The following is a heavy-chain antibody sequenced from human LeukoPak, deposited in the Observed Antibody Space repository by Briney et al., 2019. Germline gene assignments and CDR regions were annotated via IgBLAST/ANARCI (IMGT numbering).Heavy chain of an antibody. Sequence: GGSLRLSCAASGFTFSSYSMNWVRQAPGKGLEWVSSISSSSSYIYYADSVKGRFTISRDNAKNSLYLQMNSLRAEDTAVYYCAREMYYYDSSFDYWGQGTLVTVSS. CDR3: AREMYYYDSSFDY. CDR2: ISSSSSYI. D-gene: IGHD3-22*01. CDR1: GFTFSSYS. V-gene: IGHV3-21*01. J-gene: IGHJ4*02.